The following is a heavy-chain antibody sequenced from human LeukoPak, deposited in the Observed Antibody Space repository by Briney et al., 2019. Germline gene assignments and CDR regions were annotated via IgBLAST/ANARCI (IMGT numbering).Heavy chain of an antibody. D-gene: IGHD2-2*01. Sequence: PGGSLRLSCAASGFTLSAYCMHWVRQAPGKGLEWVAVISYDGRNKHYPDSVKGRFTISRDISTDTLWLQMDSLRTEDTAVYYCAKGPLRGTAAAIDYWGQGTLVTVSS. J-gene: IGHJ4*02. CDR1: GFTLSAYC. CDR2: ISYDGRNK. V-gene: IGHV3-30*18. CDR3: AKGPLRGTAAAIDY.